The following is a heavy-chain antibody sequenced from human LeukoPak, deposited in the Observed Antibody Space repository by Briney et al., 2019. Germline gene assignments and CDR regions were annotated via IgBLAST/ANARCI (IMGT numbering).Heavy chain of an antibody. J-gene: IGHJ5*02. CDR1: GFTFSDYY. CDR3: ARDWAPSNGMWFAP. V-gene: IGHV3-11*06. D-gene: IGHD1-1*01. CDR2: ISTTSSKT. Sequence: GGSLRLSCAASGFTFSDYYMSWIRQAPGKGLEWLSYISTTSSKTNYADSVKGRFTISRDNAKNLLYLQMNSLRAEDTAIYYCARDWAPSNGMWFAPWGQGTLVTVSS.